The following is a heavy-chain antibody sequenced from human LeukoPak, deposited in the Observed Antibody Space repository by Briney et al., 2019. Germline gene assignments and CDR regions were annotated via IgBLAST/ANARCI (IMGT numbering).Heavy chain of an antibody. CDR1: GFTFSSYA. J-gene: IGHJ6*02. D-gene: IGHD2-15*01. V-gene: IGHV3-23*01. Sequence: GGSLRLSCAASGFTFSSYAMSWVRQAPGKGLEWVSAISGSGGSTYYADSVKGRFTISRDNSKNTLYLQMNSLRAEDTAIYYCAKWRRYCSGGSCYEGDYGLDVWGQGTTVTVSS. CDR3: AKWRRYCSGGSCYEGDYGLDV. CDR2: ISGSGGST.